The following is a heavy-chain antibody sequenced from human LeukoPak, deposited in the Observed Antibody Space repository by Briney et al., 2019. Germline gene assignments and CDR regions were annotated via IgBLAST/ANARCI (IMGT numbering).Heavy chain of an antibody. CDR2: TSSSGTYI. CDR3: VRDRGSYRPIDY. CDR1: TFTFSSYN. Sequence: PGGSLRLSCAASTFTFSSYNMNWVRQAPGKGLEWVSSTSSSGTYIYYRDSVKGRFTISRDNAENSLYLEMNSLRVEDTAIYYCVRDRGSYRPIDYWGQGTLVTVSS. D-gene: IGHD1-26*01. J-gene: IGHJ4*02. V-gene: IGHV3-21*01.